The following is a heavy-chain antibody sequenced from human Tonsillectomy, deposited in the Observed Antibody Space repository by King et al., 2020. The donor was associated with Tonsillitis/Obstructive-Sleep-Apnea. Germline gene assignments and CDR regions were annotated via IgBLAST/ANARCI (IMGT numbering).Heavy chain of an antibody. V-gene: IGHV4-34*01. CDR1: GGSFSGYY. Sequence: VQLQQWGAGLLKPSETLSLTCAVYGGSFSGYYWSWIRQPPGKGLEWIGEIDHSGSTNYNPSLKSRVTISADTSKNQFSLNMSSVTAADTAVYYCAREITADAFDIWGQGTIVTVSS. D-gene: IGHD3-16*01. CDR3: AREITADAFDI. J-gene: IGHJ3*02. CDR2: IDHSGST.